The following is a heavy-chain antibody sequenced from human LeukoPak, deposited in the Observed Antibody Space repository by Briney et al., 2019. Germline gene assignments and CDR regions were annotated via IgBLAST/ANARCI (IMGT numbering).Heavy chain of an antibody. V-gene: IGHV4-31*03. CDR1: GYSISSGYY. CDR3: ARDSGEEDSYGYQRAFDI. D-gene: IGHD5-18*01. Sequence: TSETLSLTCTVSGYSISSGYYWSWIRQHPGKGLEWIGYIYYSGSTYYNPSLKSRVTISVDTSKNQFSLKLSSVTAADTAVYYWARDSGEEDSYGYQRAFDIWSQGTMVTVSS. J-gene: IGHJ3*02. CDR2: IYYSGST.